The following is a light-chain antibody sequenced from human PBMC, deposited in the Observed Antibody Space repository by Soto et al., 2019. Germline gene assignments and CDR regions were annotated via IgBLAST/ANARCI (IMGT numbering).Light chain of an antibody. CDR1: SSDVGGYNY. CDR3: CSYAGSYV. V-gene: IGLV2-11*01. CDR2: DVS. Sequence: QSALTQPRSVSGSPGQSVTISCTGTSSDVGGYNYVSWYQQHPGKAPKLMIYDVSKRPSGVPDRFSGSKSGKTASLTISGLQAEDEADYDCCSYAGSYVFGTGTKVTVL. J-gene: IGLJ1*01.